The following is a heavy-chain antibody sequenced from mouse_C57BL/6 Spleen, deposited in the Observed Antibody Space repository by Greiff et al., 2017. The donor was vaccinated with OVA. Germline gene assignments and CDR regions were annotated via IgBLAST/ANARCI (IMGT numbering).Heavy chain of an antibody. D-gene: IGHD4-1*01. CDR3: ARDLGGTSDYFDY. V-gene: IGHV5-4*01. CDR1: GFTFSSYA. Sequence: EVQLQESGGGLVKPGGSLKLSCAASGFTFSSYAMSWVRQTPEKRLEWVATISDGGSYTYYPDNVKGRFTISRDNAKNNLYLQMSHLKSEDTAMYYCARDLGGTSDYFDYWGQGTTLTVSS. CDR2: ISDGGSYT. J-gene: IGHJ2*01.